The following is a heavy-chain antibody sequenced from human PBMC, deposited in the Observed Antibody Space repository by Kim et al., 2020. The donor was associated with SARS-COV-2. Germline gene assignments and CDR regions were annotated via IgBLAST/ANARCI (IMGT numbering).Heavy chain of an antibody. CDR3: AKRYCSSTSCYRFGDRGLDY. V-gene: IGHV3-30*02. J-gene: IGHJ4*02. D-gene: IGHD2-2*02. Sequence: RFTISSDNSKNTLYLQMNSLRAEDTAVYYCAKRYCSSTSCYRFGDRGLDYWGQGTLVTVSS.